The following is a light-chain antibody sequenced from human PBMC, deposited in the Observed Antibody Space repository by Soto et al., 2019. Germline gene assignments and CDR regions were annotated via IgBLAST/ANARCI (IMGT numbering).Light chain of an antibody. CDR1: SSDIGAFNY. CDR2: GVT. V-gene: IGLV2-14*01. J-gene: IGLJ1*01. Sequence: QSALTQPASVSRSPGQSITISCTGSSSDIGAFNYVAWYQQHPGKAPKLIIHGVTNRPSGVSSRFSGSKSDYTASLTISGLQAEDEADYYCSSYTTAFFYVFGTGTKVTVL. CDR3: SSYTTAFFYV.